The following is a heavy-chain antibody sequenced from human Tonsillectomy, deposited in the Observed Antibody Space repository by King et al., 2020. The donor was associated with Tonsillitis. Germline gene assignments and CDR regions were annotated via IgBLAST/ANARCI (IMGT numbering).Heavy chain of an antibody. J-gene: IGHJ4*02. Sequence: QLQESGPGLVKPSETLSLTCTVSGGSVNSYYWTWIRQPPGKGLEWIGYVYYTGITNYNPSIKSRVTISVDTSKNQFSLKLSSLTAADTAVYYCARADYDTLTGFYYDYWGQGTLVTVSS. CDR2: VYYTGIT. CDR3: ARADYDTLTGFYYDY. CDR1: GGSVNSYY. V-gene: IGHV4-59*02. D-gene: IGHD3-9*01.